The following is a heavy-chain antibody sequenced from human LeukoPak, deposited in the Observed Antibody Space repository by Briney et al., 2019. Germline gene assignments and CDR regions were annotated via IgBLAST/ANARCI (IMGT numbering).Heavy chain of an antibody. CDR1: GYTFTSYG. V-gene: IGHV1-18*01. CDR2: ISTYNGNT. J-gene: IGHJ4*02. D-gene: IGHD3-3*01. CDR3: ARPARSYDFWSGYDY. Sequence: GASVKVSCKASGYTFTSYGISWVRQAPGQGLEWMGWISTYNGNTNYAQKLQGRVTMTTDTSTSTAYMELRSLRSDDTAVYYCARPARSYDFWSGYDYWGQGTLVTVSS.